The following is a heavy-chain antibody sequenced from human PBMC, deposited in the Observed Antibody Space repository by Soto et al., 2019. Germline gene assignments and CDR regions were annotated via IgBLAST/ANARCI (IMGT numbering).Heavy chain of an antibody. CDR3: VRDRDLYRDMFHADL. CDR1: GFTISECS. D-gene: IGHD3-10*02. V-gene: IGHV3-48*02. Sequence: PGGSLRLSCEASGFTISECSMNWVRQDPGKGLEWLAYITIRTGNVLYADSVRGRFTISADNAENSVILQMNSLRDEDSAVYFCVRDRDLYRDMFHADLWGQGTLVTVS. CDR2: ITIRTGNV. J-gene: IGHJ4*01.